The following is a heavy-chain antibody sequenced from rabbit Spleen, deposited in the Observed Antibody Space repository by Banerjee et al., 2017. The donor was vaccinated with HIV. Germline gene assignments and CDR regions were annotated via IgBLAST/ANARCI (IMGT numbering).Heavy chain of an antibody. V-gene: IGHV1S45*01. D-gene: IGHD6-1*01. CDR2: IAGSSSGFT. Sequence: QEQLVESGGGLVQPEGSLKLSCTASGFSFSNKAVMCWVRQAPGKGLEWISCIAGSSSGFTYSANLAKGRFTLPKTPATTVTLEMTNLAVAEPAPYFWSRDSCSSFSSYGLGLLGQGPLVTV. J-gene: IGHJ3*01. CDR1: GFSFSNKAV. CDR3: SRDSCSSFSSYGLGL.